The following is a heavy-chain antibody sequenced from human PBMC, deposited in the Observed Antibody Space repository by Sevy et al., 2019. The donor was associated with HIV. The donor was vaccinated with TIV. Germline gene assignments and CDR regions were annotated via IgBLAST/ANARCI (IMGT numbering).Heavy chain of an antibody. V-gene: IGHV3-7*01. CDR1: GFTFSDDW. CDR3: TTDPTGDFYYFDY. D-gene: IGHD7-27*01. CDR2: IKQDGSQK. Sequence: GGSLRLSCAASGFTFSDDWMSWVRQAPGKGLEWVANIKQDGSQKYYVDSVKGRFTISRDNAKNSLYLQMNSLRAEDTAVYYCTTDPTGDFYYFDYWGQGTLVTVSS. J-gene: IGHJ4*02.